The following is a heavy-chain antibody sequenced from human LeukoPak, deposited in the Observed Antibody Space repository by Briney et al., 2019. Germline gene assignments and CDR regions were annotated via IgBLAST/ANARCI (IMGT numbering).Heavy chain of an antibody. CDR3: AKERYSYGLVG. Sequence: GGSLRLSCAASGFTFDDYTMHWVRQAPGNGLEWVSLISWDGGSTYYADSVKGRFTISRDNSKNSLYLQMNSLRTEDTALYYCAKERYSYGLVGWGQGTLVTVSS. J-gene: IGHJ4*02. CDR1: GFTFDDYT. CDR2: ISWDGGST. D-gene: IGHD5-18*01. V-gene: IGHV3-43*01.